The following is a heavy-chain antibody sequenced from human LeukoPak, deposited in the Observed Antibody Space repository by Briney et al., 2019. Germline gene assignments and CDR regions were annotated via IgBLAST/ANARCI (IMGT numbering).Heavy chain of an antibody. J-gene: IGHJ4*02. CDR3: ARGAAAGLISDY. CDR2: ISGGGGST. V-gene: IGHV3-23*01. D-gene: IGHD6-13*01. Sequence: GGSLRLSCAASGFTFTSYSMNWVRQAPGKGLEWVSTISGGGGSTYYADSVKGRFTISRDNSKNTLYLQVNSLRAEDTAVYYCARGAAAGLISDYWGQGTLVTVSS. CDR1: GFTFTSYS.